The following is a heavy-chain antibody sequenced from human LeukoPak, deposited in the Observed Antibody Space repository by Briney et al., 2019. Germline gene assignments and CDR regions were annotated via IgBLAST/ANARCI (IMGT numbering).Heavy chain of an antibody. CDR1: GFAVSSYY. CDR3: ARDQGYSIGWSDAFDI. CDR2: IYRGGNT. V-gene: IGHV3-53*01. J-gene: IGHJ3*02. Sequence: PGGSLRLSCAASGFAVSSYYMTWVRQPPGKGLEWVSLIYRGGNTYYADSVKGRFNISRDNSKNTLYLQMNSLRAEDTAMYYCARDQGYSIGWSDAFDIWGQGTMVTVSS. D-gene: IGHD6-19*01.